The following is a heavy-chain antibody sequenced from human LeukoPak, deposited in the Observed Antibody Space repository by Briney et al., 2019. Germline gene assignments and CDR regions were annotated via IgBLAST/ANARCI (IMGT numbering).Heavy chain of an antibody. CDR3: ARVGYGSGSLDY. CDR2: IWYDGSNK. V-gene: IGHV3-33*01. CDR1: GFXFSSYG. Sequence: GRSLRLSCAASGFXFSSYGIHWVRQAPGKGLEWVAVIWYDGSNKYYADSVKGRFTISRDNSKNTLYLQMNSLRAEDTAVYYCARVGYGSGSLDYWGQGTLVTVSS. J-gene: IGHJ4*02. D-gene: IGHD3-10*01.